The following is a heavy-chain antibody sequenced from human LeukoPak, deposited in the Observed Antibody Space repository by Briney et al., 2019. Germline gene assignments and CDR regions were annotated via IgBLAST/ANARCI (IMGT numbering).Heavy chain of an antibody. CDR1: GGSISSYY. D-gene: IGHD1-26*01. J-gene: IGHJ4*02. Sequence: SETPSLTCTVSGGSISSYYWSWIRQPPGKGLEWIGYIYYSGSTNYNPSLKSRVTISVDTSKNQFSLKLSSVTAADTAVYYCARHGGELDYFDYWGQGTLVTVSS. CDR2: IYYSGST. CDR3: ARHGGELDYFDY. V-gene: IGHV4-59*08.